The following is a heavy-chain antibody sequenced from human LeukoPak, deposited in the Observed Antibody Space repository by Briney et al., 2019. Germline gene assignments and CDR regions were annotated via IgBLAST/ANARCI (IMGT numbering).Heavy chain of an antibody. V-gene: IGHV1-69*13. J-gene: IGHJ4*02. CDR1: GGTFSSYA. D-gene: IGHD6-6*01. CDR2: IIPILGTA. Sequence: GASVKVSCKASGGTFSSYAISWVRQAPGQGLEWMGGIIPILGTANYAQKFQGRVTITADESTSTAYMELSSLRSEDTAVYYCARDLGIAARPANYWGQGTLVTVSS. CDR3: ARDLGIAARPANY.